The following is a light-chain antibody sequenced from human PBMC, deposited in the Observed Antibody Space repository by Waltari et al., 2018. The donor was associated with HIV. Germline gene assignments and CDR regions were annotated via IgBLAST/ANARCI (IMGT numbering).Light chain of an antibody. J-gene: IGLJ2*01. Sequence: QSALTQPPSVSGAPGQRVTISCTGSSSNFGEGYHVHWSQQLPGTAPKLLIYGNSNRPSGVPDRFSGSKSGTSASLAITGLQAEDEADYYCQSYDSRLHVVFGGGTKLTVL. CDR1: SSNFGEGYH. CDR3: QSYDSRLHVV. CDR2: GNS. V-gene: IGLV1-40*01.